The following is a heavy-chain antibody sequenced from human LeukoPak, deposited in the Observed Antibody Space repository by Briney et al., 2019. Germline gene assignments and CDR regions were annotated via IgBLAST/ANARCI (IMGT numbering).Heavy chain of an antibody. CDR3: ARRFGYSSSWSPRNYYYYYMDV. V-gene: IGHV4-39*07. J-gene: IGHJ6*03. Sequence: PSETLSLTCTVSGGSISSSSYYWSWIRQPPGKGLEWIGEINHSGSTNYNPSLKSRVTISVDTSKNQFSLKLSSVTAADTAVYYCARRFGYSSSWSPRNYYYYYMDVWGKGTTVTISS. CDR2: INHSGST. CDR1: GGSISSSSYY. D-gene: IGHD6-13*01.